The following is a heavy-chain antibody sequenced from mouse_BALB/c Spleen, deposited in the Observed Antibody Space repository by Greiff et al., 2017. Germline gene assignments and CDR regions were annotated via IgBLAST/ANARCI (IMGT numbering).Heavy chain of an antibody. J-gene: IGHJ2*01. Sequence: VQLQQSGAELAKPGASVKMSCKASGYTFTSYWMHWVKQRPGQGLEWIGYINPSTGYTEYNQKFKDKATLTADKSSSTAYMQLSSLTSEDSAVYYCARRGDFDYWGQGTTLTVSS. CDR1: GYTFTSYW. V-gene: IGHV1-7*01. CDR3: ARRGDFDY. CDR2: INPSTGYT.